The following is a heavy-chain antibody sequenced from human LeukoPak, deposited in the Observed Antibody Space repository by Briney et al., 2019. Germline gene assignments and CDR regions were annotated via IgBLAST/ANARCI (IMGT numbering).Heavy chain of an antibody. D-gene: IGHD1-26*01. Sequence: PSGTLSLTCAVSGDSMSSIDWWSWVRQPPGKGLEWIGEIHHTGSTNYNPSLKSRVTISVDMSKNQFSLKLTSVTAADTAVYYCARNPTVGANRWFDYWGQGTLVTVSS. J-gene: IGHJ4*02. CDR1: GDSMSSIDW. V-gene: IGHV4-4*02. CDR3: ARNPTVGANRWFDY. CDR2: IHHTGST.